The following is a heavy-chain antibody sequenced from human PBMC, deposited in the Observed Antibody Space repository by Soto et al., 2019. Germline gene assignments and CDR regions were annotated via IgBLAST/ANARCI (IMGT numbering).Heavy chain of an antibody. CDR2: ISGSGGST. Sequence: PVGSLRLSCAASGFTFSSYAMSWVRQAPGKGLEWVSAISGSGGSTYYADSVKGRFTISRDNSKNTLYLQMNSLRAEDTAVYYCAKGPVDTAMAIPFDYWGQGTLVTVSS. D-gene: IGHD5-18*01. V-gene: IGHV3-23*01. J-gene: IGHJ4*02. CDR1: GFTFSSYA. CDR3: AKGPVDTAMAIPFDY.